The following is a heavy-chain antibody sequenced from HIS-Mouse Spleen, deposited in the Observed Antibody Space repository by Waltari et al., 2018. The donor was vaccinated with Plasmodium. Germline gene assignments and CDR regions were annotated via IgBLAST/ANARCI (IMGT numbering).Heavy chain of an antibody. CDR3: ARANVEMATIRAFDI. CDR2: IYYSGST. Sequence: QVQLQESGPGLVKPSETLSLTCTVSGGSISSYYWSWIRQPPGKGLEWIGYIYYSGSTNSNPSPKSRVTISVDTSKNQFSLKLSSVTAADTAVYYCARANVEMATIRAFDIWGQGTMVTVSS. V-gene: IGHV4-59*01. J-gene: IGHJ3*02. D-gene: IGHD5-12*01. CDR1: GGSISSYY.